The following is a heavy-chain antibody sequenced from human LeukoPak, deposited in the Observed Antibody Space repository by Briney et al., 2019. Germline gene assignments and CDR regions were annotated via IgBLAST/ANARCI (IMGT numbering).Heavy chain of an antibody. CDR1: AFAFSDFY. Sequence: GGSLRLSCAASAFAFSDFYMSWIRQAPGKGLLWLAYISSTSSIIYYADSVKGRFAISRDNARNSVYLQMNSLGAEDTAVYYCAREPSQGAFDIWGQGTMVTVSS. CDR2: ISSTSSII. V-gene: IGHV3-11*04. CDR3: AREPSQGAFDI. J-gene: IGHJ3*02.